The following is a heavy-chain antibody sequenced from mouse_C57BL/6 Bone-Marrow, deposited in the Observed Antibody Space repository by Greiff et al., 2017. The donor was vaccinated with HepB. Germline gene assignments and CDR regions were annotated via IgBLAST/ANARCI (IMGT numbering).Heavy chain of an antibody. CDR2: IYPRSGNT. CDR3: APLLWYPMDY. J-gene: IGHJ4*01. CDR1: GYTFTSYG. D-gene: IGHD2-1*01. Sequence: QVHVKQSGAELARPGASVKLSCKASGYTFTSYGISWVKQSTGQGLEWIGEIYPRSGNTYYNEKFKGKATLTADKSSSTAYMELRSLTSEDSAVYFCAPLLWYPMDYWGQGTSVTVSS. V-gene: IGHV1-81*01.